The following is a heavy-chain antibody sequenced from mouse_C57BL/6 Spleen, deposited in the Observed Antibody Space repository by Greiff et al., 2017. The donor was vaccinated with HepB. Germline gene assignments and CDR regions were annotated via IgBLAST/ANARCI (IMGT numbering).Heavy chain of an antibody. D-gene: IGHD2-4*01. CDR1: GYSFTGYY. CDR3: ARSDYEEACFAY. J-gene: IGHJ3*01. Sequence: VQLQQSGPELVKPGASVKISCKASGYSFTGYYMHWVKQSSEKSLEWIGEINPSTGGTSYNQKFKGKATLTVDKSSSTAYMQLTSLTSEDSAVYYCARSDYEEACFAYWGQGTLVTVSA. CDR2: INPSTGGT. V-gene: IGHV1-43*01.